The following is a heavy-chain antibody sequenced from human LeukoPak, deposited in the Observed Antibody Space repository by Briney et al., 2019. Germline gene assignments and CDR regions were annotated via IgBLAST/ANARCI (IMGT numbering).Heavy chain of an antibody. CDR2: ISASGLVT. D-gene: IGHD1-1*01. CDR3: AKDTPTTGYHLDS. CDR1: GFIFNNYA. J-gene: IGHJ4*02. Sequence: GGSLRLSCAASGFIFNNYAMNWIRQAPGKGLEWVSGISASGLVTYYADSVKGRFTISRDSSKNTLYLQINSLRVEDTAVYYCAKDTPTTGYHLDSWGQGTLVTVSS. V-gene: IGHV3-23*01.